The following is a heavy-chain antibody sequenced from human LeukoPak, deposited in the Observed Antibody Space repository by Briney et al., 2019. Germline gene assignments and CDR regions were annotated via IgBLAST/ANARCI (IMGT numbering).Heavy chain of an antibody. CDR1: GGSISSYY. CDR2: IYYSGST. Sequence: SETLSLTCTVSGGSISSYYWSWIRQPPGKGLEWIGYIYYSGSTNYNPSLKSRVTISVDTSKNQFSLKLSSVTAADTAVYYCAREGYFDWLPDYWGQGTLVTVFS. J-gene: IGHJ4*02. CDR3: AREGYFDWLPDY. D-gene: IGHD3-9*01. V-gene: IGHV4-59*01.